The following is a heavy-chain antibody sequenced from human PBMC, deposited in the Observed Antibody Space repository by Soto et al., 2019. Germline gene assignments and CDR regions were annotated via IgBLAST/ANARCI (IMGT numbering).Heavy chain of an antibody. J-gene: IGHJ6*03. V-gene: IGHV4-39*01. Sequence: SETLSLTCTVSGGSISSSSYYWGWIRQPPGKGLEWIGSIYYSGSTYYNPSLKSRVTISVDTSENQFSLKLSSVTAADTAVYYCARLRPLVTIFGVVNSGYMDVWGQGTTVTVSS. D-gene: IGHD3-3*01. CDR3: ARLRPLVTIFGVVNSGYMDV. CDR2: IYYSGST. CDR1: GGSISSSSYY.